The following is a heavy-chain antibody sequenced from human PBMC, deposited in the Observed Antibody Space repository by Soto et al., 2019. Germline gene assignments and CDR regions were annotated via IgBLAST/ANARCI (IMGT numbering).Heavy chain of an antibody. CDR3: ATAFSSGLIAARGDYYYYGMDV. CDR2: IIPIFGTA. V-gene: IGHV1-69*13. Sequence: SVKVSCKAYGGTFSSYAISWVRQAPGQGLEWMGGIIPIFGTANYAQKFQGRGTITADESTSTAYMELSSLRSEDTAVYYCATAFSSGLIAARGDYYYYGMDVWGQGTTVTVYS. D-gene: IGHD6-6*01. J-gene: IGHJ6*02. CDR1: GGTFSSYA.